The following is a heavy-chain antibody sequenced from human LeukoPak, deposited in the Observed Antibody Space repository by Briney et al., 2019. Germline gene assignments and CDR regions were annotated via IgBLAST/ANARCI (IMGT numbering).Heavy chain of an antibody. CDR3: AKDMRFSVGVTTTLDY. Sequence: EGSLRLSCAASGFTVSSNYMTWVRQAPGKGLEWISLIYSGGSTYYADSVKGRFTISRDNSKNTLYLQMNSLRAEDTAVYYCAKDMRFSVGVTTTLDYWGQGTLVTVSS. D-gene: IGHD4-17*01. V-gene: IGHV3-53*01. CDR1: GFTVSSNY. J-gene: IGHJ4*02. CDR2: IYSGGST.